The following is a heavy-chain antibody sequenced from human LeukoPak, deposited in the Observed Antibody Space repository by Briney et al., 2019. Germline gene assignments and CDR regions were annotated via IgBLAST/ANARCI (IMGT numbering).Heavy chain of an antibody. CDR1: GGTFSSYP. D-gene: IGHD1-26*01. V-gene: IGHV1-69*13. Sequence: GASVTVSCTASGGTFSSYPISWVRQAPGHGLEWMGGIIPSFGTANYAQKFQGRVTITAVESTSTAYTELSNLRSEDTAVYYCASGVGAHIGSAFDYWGQGSLVTVSS. CDR3: ASGVGAHIGSAFDY. CDR2: IIPSFGTA. J-gene: IGHJ4*02.